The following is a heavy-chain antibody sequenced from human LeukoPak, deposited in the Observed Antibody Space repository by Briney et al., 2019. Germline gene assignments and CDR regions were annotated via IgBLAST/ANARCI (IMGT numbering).Heavy chain of an antibody. CDR3: ARDLGYSSSEYYFDY. CDR1: GYTFTGYY. J-gene: IGHJ4*02. V-gene: IGHV1-2*02. CDR2: INPNSGGT. Sequence: ASVKVSCKASGYTFTGYYMHWVRQAPGQGLEWMGWINPNSGGTNYAQKFQGRVTMTRDTSISTAYMELSRLRSDDTAVYYCARDLGYSSSEYYFDYWGQGTLVTVSS. D-gene: IGHD6-13*01.